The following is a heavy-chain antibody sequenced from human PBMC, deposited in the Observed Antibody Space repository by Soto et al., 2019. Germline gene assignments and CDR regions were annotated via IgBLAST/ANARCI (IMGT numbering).Heavy chain of an antibody. CDR1: GGTFSSYA. Sequence: SVKVSCKASGGTFSSYAISWVRQAPGQGLEWMGGIIPIFGTANYAQKFQGRVTITADESTSTAYMELSSLRVEDAAEYLCAKDSWAIFGVPAGEYYAMDVWGQGTTVTVSS. D-gene: IGHD3-3*01. CDR3: AKDSWAIFGVPAGEYYAMDV. J-gene: IGHJ6*02. V-gene: IGHV1-69*13. CDR2: IIPIFGTA.